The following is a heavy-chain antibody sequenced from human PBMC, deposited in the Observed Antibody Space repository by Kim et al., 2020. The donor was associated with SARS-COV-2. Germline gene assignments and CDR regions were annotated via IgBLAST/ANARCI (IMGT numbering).Heavy chain of an antibody. CDR2: ISYDGSKK. CDR1: GFTFSSYA. J-gene: IGHJ6*02. D-gene: IGHD3-3*01. Sequence: GGSLRLSCAASGFTFSSYAMHWVRQAPGKGLEWVAVISYDGSKKYYADSVKGRFTISRDNSKNTLYLQMNSLRAEDTAVYYCARDRGGSGYWYYYYYGMDVWGQGTTVTVSS. CDR3: ARDRGGSGYWYYYYYGMDV. V-gene: IGHV3-30-3*01.